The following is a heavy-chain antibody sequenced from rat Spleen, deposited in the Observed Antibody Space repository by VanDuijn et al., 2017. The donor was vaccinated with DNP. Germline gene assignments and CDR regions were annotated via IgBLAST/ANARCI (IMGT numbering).Heavy chain of an antibody. D-gene: IGHD1-12*02. CDR1: GYSITSTY. J-gene: IGHJ1*01. CDR3: ARDSYDGTYCPDWYFDF. V-gene: IGHV3-1*01. Sequence: EVQLQESGPGLVKPSQSLSLTCSVTGYSITSTYWGWIRKFPGDKMEWMGYISYSGSTGYNPSLKSRISITRDTSKRQFFLQLNSVTTEDTATYYCARDSYDGTYCPDWYFDFWGPGTTVTVSS. CDR2: ISYSGST.